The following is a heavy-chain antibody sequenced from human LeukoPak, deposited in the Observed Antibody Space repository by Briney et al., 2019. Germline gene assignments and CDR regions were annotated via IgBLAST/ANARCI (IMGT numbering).Heavy chain of an antibody. CDR3: ARYNVDTAIKDY. CDR1: GFTFSSYA. D-gene: IGHD5-18*01. CDR2: ISGSGGST. Sequence: GGSVRLSCAASGFTFSSYAMSWVRQAPGKGLEWVSAISGSGGSTYYADSVKGRFTISRDNSKNTLYLQMNSLRAEDTAVYYCARYNVDTAIKDYWGQGTLVTVSS. V-gene: IGHV3-23*01. J-gene: IGHJ4*02.